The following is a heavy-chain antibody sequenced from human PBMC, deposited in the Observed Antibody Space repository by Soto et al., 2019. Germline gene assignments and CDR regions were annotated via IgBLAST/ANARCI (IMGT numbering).Heavy chain of an antibody. CDR2: ISSSGSSI. Sequence: QVQLVESGGGLGKPGGSLRLSCAASGFTFSDYYMTWIRQAPGKGLEWVSYISSSGSSINYADSVKGRFTISRDNARNSLYLQMNSLRAEDTALYYCAKDMGATTSDDAFNIWGQGTMVTVSS. CDR3: AKDMGATTSDDAFNI. V-gene: IGHV3-11*01. D-gene: IGHD1-26*01. CDR1: GFTFSDYY. J-gene: IGHJ3*02.